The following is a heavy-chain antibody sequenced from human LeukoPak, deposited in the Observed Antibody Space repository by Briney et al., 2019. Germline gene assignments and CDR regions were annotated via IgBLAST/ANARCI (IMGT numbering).Heavy chain of an antibody. Sequence: PGESPETPCKGSGYSFSTYWVDWVRPRPGKGLEWMGIIYPFDSATRYSPSFQGQVITTADESINTAYLQRSSLKASDTAMYYCARGGYCSGGSCYSEDCFDQWGQGTLVTVSS. J-gene: IGHJ5*02. CDR1: GYSFSTYW. CDR3: ARGGYCSGGSCYSEDCFDQ. CDR2: IYPFDSAT. V-gene: IGHV5-51*01. D-gene: IGHD2-15*01.